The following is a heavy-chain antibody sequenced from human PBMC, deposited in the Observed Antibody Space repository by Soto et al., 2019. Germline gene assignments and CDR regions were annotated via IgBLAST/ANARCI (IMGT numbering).Heavy chain of an antibody. J-gene: IGHJ4*02. D-gene: IGHD1-26*01. V-gene: IGHV4-4*02. CDR2: IYHSGST. CDR3: ARSVVGAQSQTDH. CDR1: GGSISSSDW. Sequence: HSETLSLTCAVSGGSISSSDWGRWVRKPPGKGLEWIGEIYHSGSTNYNPSLKRRVTISVDKSKNQFSLKLRSVTAADTAVYYCARSVVGAQSQTDHWGQGTLVTVSS.